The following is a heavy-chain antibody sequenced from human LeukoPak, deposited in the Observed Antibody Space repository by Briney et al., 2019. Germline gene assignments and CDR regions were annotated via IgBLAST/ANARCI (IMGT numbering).Heavy chain of an antibody. J-gene: IGHJ4*02. V-gene: IGHV4-38-2*01. D-gene: IGHD2-15*01. Sequence: SETLSLTCSVSGYSINSGYFWVWVRQPPGKGLEWIGSANHRGSTYYNPSLQSRVTISVDMSNNQFSLKLISVTAADTAVFYCARFSAAPPHSFFIDNWGQGALVTVSS. CDR3: ARFSAAPPHSFFIDN. CDR1: GYSINSGYF. CDR2: ANHRGST.